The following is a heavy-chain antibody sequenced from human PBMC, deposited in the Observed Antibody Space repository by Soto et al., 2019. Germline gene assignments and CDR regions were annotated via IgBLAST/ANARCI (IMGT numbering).Heavy chain of an antibody. CDR2: IGGRDATT. V-gene: IGHV3-23*01. J-gene: IGHJ4*02. CDR1: EFTFSNFV. D-gene: IGHD3-16*01. Sequence: ELQLLESGGGLVQPGGSLRLSCAASEFTFSNFVLGWVRQAPGKGLEWVSAIGGRDATTYYADSVKGRFTISRDTSKNTLYLRMNSLRVDDTAVYYCSKRRGEGFFDYWGQGTLVTVSS. CDR3: SKRRGEGFFDY.